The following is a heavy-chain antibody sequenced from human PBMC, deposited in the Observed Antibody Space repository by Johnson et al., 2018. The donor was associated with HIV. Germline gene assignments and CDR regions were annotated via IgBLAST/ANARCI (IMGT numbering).Heavy chain of an antibody. CDR1: GITVSSNY. J-gene: IGHJ3*01. CDR2: ISSDGSST. CDR3: ARSGPNWAFDF. Sequence: VQLVESGGGLVQPGGSLRLSCAASGITVSSNYMSWVRQAPGKGLEWVSRISSDGSSTYYADSVNGRFTISRDNARNTMFVQMKSLRAEDTAVYYCARSGPNWAFDFWGQGTMVTVSS. D-gene: IGHD1-1*01. V-gene: IGHV3-74*02.